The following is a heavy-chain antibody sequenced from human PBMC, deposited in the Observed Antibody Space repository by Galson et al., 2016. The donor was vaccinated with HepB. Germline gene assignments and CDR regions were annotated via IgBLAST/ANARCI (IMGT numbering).Heavy chain of an antibody. CDR3: ARDSFRVSLGGMDV. Sequence: ETLSLTCAVSGGSITSSHWWSWVRQPPGKGLEWIGEIYHSGSTNINPSLQSRVTISVDKSKNQFSLKLTFVTAADTATYFCARDSFRVSLGGMDVWGQGITVTVS. V-gene: IGHV4-4*01. D-gene: IGHD3-10*01. J-gene: IGHJ6*02. CDR1: GGSITSSHW. CDR2: IYHSGST.